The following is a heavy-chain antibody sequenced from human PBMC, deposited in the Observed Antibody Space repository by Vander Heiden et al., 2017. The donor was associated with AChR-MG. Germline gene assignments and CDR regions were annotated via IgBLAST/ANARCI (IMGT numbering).Heavy chain of an antibody. V-gene: IGHV4-59*01. CDR3: AREAVGSLDP. Sequence: QVQLQESGPGLVKPSETLSLTCTVSGGSISSYYWSWIRQPPGKGLEWIGYIYYSGSTNYNPSLKSRVTISVDTSKNQFSLKLSSVTAADTAVYYCAREAVGSLDPWGQGTLVTVSS. J-gene: IGHJ5*02. CDR2: IYYSGST. CDR1: GGSISSYY. D-gene: IGHD1-26*01.